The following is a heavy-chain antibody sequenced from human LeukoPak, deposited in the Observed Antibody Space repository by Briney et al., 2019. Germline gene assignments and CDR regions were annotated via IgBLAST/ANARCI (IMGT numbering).Heavy chain of an antibody. D-gene: IGHD3-10*01. Sequence: SVKVSCKASGGTFSSYAISWVRQAPGQGLEWMGGIIPIFGTANYAQKFQGRVTITADESTSTAYMELSSLRSEDTAVYHCAGGGHYYGSGSYYDYWGQGTLVTVSS. CDR2: IIPIFGTA. V-gene: IGHV1-69*01. CDR1: GGTFSSYA. CDR3: AGGGHYYGSGSYYDY. J-gene: IGHJ4*02.